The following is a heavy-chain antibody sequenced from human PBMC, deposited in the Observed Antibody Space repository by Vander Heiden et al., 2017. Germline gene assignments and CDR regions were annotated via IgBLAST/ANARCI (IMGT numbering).Heavy chain of an antibody. CDR1: GFTLKTYG. V-gene: IGHV3-30*18. CDR2: ISYEGSNE. J-gene: IGHJ5*02. D-gene: IGHD6-13*01. CDR3: AKGQYSSTTGWLDP. Sequence: QVQLVESGGGVVQPGKSLRLSCAVSGFTLKTYGMHWVRQAPGKGLEWVAFISYEGSNEFYADAVRGRFAISRDISKNTLFLQMNNLRVDDTATYYCAKGQYSSTTGWLDPWGQGTLVTVSS.